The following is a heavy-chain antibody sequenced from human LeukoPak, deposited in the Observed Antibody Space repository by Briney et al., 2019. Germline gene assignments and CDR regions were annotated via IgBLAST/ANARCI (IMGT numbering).Heavy chain of an antibody. CDR1: GFTFSSYW. J-gene: IGHJ4*02. Sequence: GGSLRLSCAASGFTFSSYWMSWVRQALGKGLEWVANINQDGSEKYYVDSVKGRFTISRDNAKNSLYLQMNSLRAEDTAVYYCARDRGYSTFDYWGQGTLVTVSS. V-gene: IGHV3-7*01. CDR2: INQDGSEK. D-gene: IGHD3-22*01. CDR3: ARDRGYSTFDY.